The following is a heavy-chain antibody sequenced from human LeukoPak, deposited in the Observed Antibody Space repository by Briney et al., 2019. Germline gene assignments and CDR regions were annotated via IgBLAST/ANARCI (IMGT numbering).Heavy chain of an antibody. D-gene: IGHD5-18*01. CDR2: IYYSGST. Sequence: SETLSLTCTVSGGSISSYYWSWIRQPPGKGLEWIGYIYYSGSTNYNPSLKSRVTISVDTSKNQFSLKLSSVTAADTAVYYCARGPDTAMVSPFDYWGQGTLVTVSS. CDR3: ARGPDTAMVSPFDY. V-gene: IGHV4-59*01. CDR1: GGSISSYY. J-gene: IGHJ4*02.